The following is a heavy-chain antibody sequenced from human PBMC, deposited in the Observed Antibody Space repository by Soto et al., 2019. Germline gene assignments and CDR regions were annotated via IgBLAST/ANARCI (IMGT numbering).Heavy chain of an antibody. Sequence: QLLESGGGLVQPGGSLRLSCAASGFTFSSYAMNWDRQAPGEGLEWVSGISDSGGSTYYADSVRGRFTISRDNSKNTLYVQMNSLRAEDTAVYYCGKYVTGTSYGLDVWGQGTTVTVSS. CDR1: GFTFSSYA. J-gene: IGHJ6*02. D-gene: IGHD6-19*01. CDR2: ISDSGGST. CDR3: GKYVTGTSYGLDV. V-gene: IGHV3-23*01.